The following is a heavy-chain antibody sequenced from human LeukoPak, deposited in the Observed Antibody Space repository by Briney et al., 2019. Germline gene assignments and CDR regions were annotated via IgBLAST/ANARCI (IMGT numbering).Heavy chain of an antibody. J-gene: IGHJ5*02. D-gene: IGHD3-3*01. CDR1: GYTFTIYD. CDR3: ARVYSYYDFWSGSNWFDP. Sequence: ASVKVSCKASGYTFTIYDLNWVPRATGQGLEWMGWMNPNRGNTGYAQKFQGRVTMTRNTSISTTYMELSSLRSEDTAVDYSARVYSYYDFWSGSNWFDPWGQGTLVTVSS. CDR2: MNPNRGNT. V-gene: IGHV1-8*01.